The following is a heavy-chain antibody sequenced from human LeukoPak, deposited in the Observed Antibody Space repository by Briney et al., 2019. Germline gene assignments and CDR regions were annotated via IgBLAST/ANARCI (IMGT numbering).Heavy chain of an antibody. V-gene: IGHV3-30*02. CDR3: ANLGEVDVVVPAAPYYYYYMDV. CDR2: IRYDGSNK. CDR1: GFTFSSYG. D-gene: IGHD2-2*01. J-gene: IGHJ6*03. Sequence: SGGSLRLSCAASGFTFSSYGMHWVRQAPGKGLEWVAFIRYDGSNKYYADSVKGRFTISRDNSKNTLYLQMNSLRAEDTAVYYCANLGEVDVVVPAAPYYYYYMDVWGKGTTVTVSS.